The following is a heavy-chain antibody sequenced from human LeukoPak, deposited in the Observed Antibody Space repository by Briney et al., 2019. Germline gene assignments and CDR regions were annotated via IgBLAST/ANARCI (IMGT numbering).Heavy chain of an antibody. Sequence: PGGSLRLSCAASGFTFSSYAMSWVRQAPGKGLEWVSAISGSGGSTYYADSVKGRFTISRDNSKNTLYLQMNSLRAEDTAVYCCATLLSYYDFWSGSHVDYWGQGTLVTVSS. CDR2: ISGSGGST. V-gene: IGHV3-23*01. J-gene: IGHJ4*02. CDR3: ATLLSYYDFWSGSHVDY. CDR1: GFTFSSYA. D-gene: IGHD3-3*01.